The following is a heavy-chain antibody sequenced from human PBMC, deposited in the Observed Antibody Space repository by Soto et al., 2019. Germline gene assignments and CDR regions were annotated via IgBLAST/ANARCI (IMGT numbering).Heavy chain of an antibody. Sequence: SQTLSLTCAISGDSVSSNSAAWNWIRQSPSRGLEWLGRTYYRSKWYNDYAVSVKSRITINPVTSKNQFSLQLNSVTPEDTAVYYFARASQITIFGVVIIPIFDYWGQGTLVTVSS. CDR3: ARASQITIFGVVIIPIFDY. CDR1: GDSVSSNSAA. D-gene: IGHD3-3*01. J-gene: IGHJ4*02. V-gene: IGHV6-1*01. CDR2: TYYRSKWYN.